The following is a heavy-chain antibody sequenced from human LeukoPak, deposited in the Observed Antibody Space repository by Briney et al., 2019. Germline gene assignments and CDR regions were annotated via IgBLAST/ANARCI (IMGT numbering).Heavy chain of an antibody. J-gene: IGHJ4*02. CDR2: IKQDGSEK. CDR1: GFTFSSYW. D-gene: IGHD3-22*01. V-gene: IGHV3-7*01. CDR3: ARDSVHGYYDSSGYSALVDY. Sequence: PGGSLRLSCAASGFTFSSYWMSWVRQAPGKGLEWVANIKQDGSEKYYVDSVKGRFTISRDNAKNSLYLQMNSLRAEDTAVYYCARDSVHGYYDSSGYSALVDYWGQGTLVTLSS.